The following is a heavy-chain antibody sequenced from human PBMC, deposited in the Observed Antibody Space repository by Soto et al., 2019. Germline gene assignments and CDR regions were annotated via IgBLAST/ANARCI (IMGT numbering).Heavy chain of an antibody. V-gene: IGHV3-30-3*01. Sequence: GGSLRLSCAASGFTFSSYAMHWVRQAPGKGLEWVAVISYDGSNKYYADSVKGRFTISRDNSKNTLYLQMNSLRAEDTAVYYCARDLRVGYCSSTSCHYGMDVWGQGTTVTVSS. CDR3: ARDLRVGYCSSTSCHYGMDV. CDR2: ISYDGSNK. CDR1: GFTFSSYA. J-gene: IGHJ6*02. D-gene: IGHD2-2*01.